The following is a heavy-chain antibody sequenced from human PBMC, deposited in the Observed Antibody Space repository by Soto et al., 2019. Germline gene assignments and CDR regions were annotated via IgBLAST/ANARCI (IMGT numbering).Heavy chain of an antibody. Sequence: ASVKVSCKASGYTVTSYAMHWVRQAPGQRLEWMGWINAGNGNTKYSQKFQGRVTITRDTSASTAYMELSSLRSEDTAVYYCARGQPLLHTDYWGQGTLVTVSS. V-gene: IGHV1-3*01. D-gene: IGHD2-21*02. CDR1: GYTVTSYA. CDR2: INAGNGNT. J-gene: IGHJ4*02. CDR3: ARGQPLLHTDY.